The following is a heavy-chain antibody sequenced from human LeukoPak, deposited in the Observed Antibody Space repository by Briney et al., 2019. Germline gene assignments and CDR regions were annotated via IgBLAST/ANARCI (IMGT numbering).Heavy chain of an antibody. CDR1: GGSISSSSYY. V-gene: IGHV4-39*01. J-gene: IGHJ4*02. Sequence: PSQTLSLTCTVSGGSISSSSYYWGWIRQPPGKGLEWIGSIYYSGSTYYNPSLKSRVTISVDTSKNQFSLKLSSVTAADTAVYYCARTYYDFWSGYLDRGDYWGQGTLVTVSS. D-gene: IGHD3-3*01. CDR3: ARTYYDFWSGYLDRGDY. CDR2: IYYSGST.